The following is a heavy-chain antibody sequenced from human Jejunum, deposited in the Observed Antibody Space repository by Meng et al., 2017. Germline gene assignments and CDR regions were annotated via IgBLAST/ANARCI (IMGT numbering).Heavy chain of an antibody. CDR1: GFSLSNYW. J-gene: IGHJ4*02. CDR2: VSPDGSST. D-gene: IGHD5-18*01. CDR3: ARAVRDNYGNFDY. V-gene: IGHV3-74*01. Sequence: GGSLRLSCAASGFSLSNYWMHWVRQAPGKGLVWVSRVSPDGSSTSYADSVKGRFTIPRDNAKNTVYLQMNSLRAEDTAVYSCARAVRDNYGNFDYWGQGTLVTVSS.